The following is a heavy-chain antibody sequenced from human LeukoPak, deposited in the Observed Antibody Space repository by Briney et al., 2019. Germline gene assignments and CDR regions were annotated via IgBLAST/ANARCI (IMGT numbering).Heavy chain of an antibody. CDR3: AKARGYYYDSSGPLDY. J-gene: IGHJ4*02. V-gene: IGHV3-30*18. CDR1: GFTFSSYG. D-gene: IGHD3-22*01. Sequence: GGSLRLSCAASGFTFSSYGMHWVRQAPGKGLEWVAVISYDGSNKYYADSVKGRFTISRDNSKNTLYLQMNSLRAEDTAVYYCAKARGYYYDSSGPLDYWGQGTLVTVSS. CDR2: ISYDGSNK.